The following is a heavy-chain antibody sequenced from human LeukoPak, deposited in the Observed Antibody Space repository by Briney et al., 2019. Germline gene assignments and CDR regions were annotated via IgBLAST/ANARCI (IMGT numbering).Heavy chain of an antibody. CDR2: IIPLFGPS. D-gene: IGHD3-22*01. CDR3: ARRQSSGNAFDI. J-gene: IGHJ3*02. CDR1: GGTFYTYS. Sequence: ASVKVSCKASGGTFYTYSVSWVRQAPGQGPEWMGRIIPLFGPSDYAQKFQGRVTITTDESTTTAYMELSGLRPEDTAVYYCARRQSSGNAFDIWGQGTMVTVSS. V-gene: IGHV1-69*05.